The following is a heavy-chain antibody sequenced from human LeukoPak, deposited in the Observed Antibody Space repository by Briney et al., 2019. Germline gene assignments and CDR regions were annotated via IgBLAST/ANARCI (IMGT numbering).Heavy chain of an antibody. J-gene: IGHJ4*02. CDR1: GYTFTSYG. V-gene: IGHV1-18*01. Sequence: ASVKVSCKASGYTFTSYGISWVRQAPGQGLEWMGWISAYNGNTNYAQKLQGRVTMTTDTSTSTAYKELRSLRSDDTAVYYCARDQISGSYSSDYWGQGTLVTVSS. D-gene: IGHD1-26*01. CDR3: ARDQISGSYSSDY. CDR2: ISAYNGNT.